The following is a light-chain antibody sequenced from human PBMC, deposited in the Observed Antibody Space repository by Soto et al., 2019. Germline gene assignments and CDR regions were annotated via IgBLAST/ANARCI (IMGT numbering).Light chain of an antibody. CDR3: QQYDNSPIT. Sequence: EIVLTQSPATLSLSPGERATLSCGASQSVSSSFLAWYHQKPGLAPRLLIYDSSSRATGIPDRFSGSGSGTDFTLTISSVEPEDFAVYYCQQYDNSPITFGQGTKLEIK. CDR2: DSS. CDR1: QSVSSSF. J-gene: IGKJ2*01. V-gene: IGKV3D-20*01.